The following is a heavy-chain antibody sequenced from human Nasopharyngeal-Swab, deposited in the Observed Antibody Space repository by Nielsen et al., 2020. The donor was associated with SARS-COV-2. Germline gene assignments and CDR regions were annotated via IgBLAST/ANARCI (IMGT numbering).Heavy chain of an antibody. J-gene: IGHJ2*01. Sequence: GESLKISCAASGFTFSSYWMSWVRQAPGTGLEWVANIKQDGSEKYYVDSVKGRFTISRDNAKNSLYLQMNSLRAEDTTVYYCARGGWYFDFWGRGTLVTVSS. CDR1: GFTFSSYW. CDR3: ARGGWYFDF. CDR2: IKQDGSEK. V-gene: IGHV3-7*04.